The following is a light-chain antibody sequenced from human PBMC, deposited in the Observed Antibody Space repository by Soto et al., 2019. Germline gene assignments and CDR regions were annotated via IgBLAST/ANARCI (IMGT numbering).Light chain of an antibody. CDR2: DAS. J-gene: IGKJ1*01. CDR3: HQYGASPET. V-gene: IGKV1-5*01. CDR1: QSISHF. Sequence: DIQMTQSPSTLSASVGDRVTITGRASQSISHFLAWYQQKPGKVPKLLIYDASNLGSGVPSRFSGSGSGTDFTLTISGLQPDDFAVYFCHQYGASPETFGQGTKVDIK.